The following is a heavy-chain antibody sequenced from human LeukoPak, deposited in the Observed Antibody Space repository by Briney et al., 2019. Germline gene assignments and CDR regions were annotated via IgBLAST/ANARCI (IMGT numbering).Heavy chain of an antibody. CDR2: TYYRSKWYN. Sequence: SQTLSLTCAISGDSVSSNSAAWNWIRQSPSRGLEWLGRTYYRSKWYNDYAVSVNGRITINPDTSMNQFSLQLNSVTPEDTAVYYCTRGPPILVLGYHYAMDVWGQGTTVTVSS. CDR3: TRGPPILVLGYHYAMDV. CDR1: GDSVSSNSAA. J-gene: IGHJ6*02. D-gene: IGHD6-6*01. V-gene: IGHV6-1*01.